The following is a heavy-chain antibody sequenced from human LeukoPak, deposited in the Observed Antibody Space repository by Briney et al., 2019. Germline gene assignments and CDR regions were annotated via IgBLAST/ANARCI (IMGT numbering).Heavy chain of an antibody. CDR1: GFTFSSYS. V-gene: IGHV3-21*04. CDR3: ARGGDMVRGVIINGPFDY. J-gene: IGHJ4*02. D-gene: IGHD3-10*01. Sequence: GGSLRLSCAASGFTFSSYSMNWVRQAPGKGLEWVSSISSSSSYIYYADSVKGRFTISRDNSKNTLYLQMNSLGAEDTAVYYCARGGDMVRGVIINGPFDYWGQGTLVTVSS. CDR2: ISSSSSYI.